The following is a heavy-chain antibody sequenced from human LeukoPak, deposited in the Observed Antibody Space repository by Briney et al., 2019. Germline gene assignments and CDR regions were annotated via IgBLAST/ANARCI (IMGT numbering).Heavy chain of an antibody. J-gene: IGHJ6*02. CDR3: ARKSPYQPPTDYGMDV. Sequence: ASVKVSCKASGYTFTSYYMHWVRQAPGQGLEWMGIINPSGGSTSYAQKFQGRVTMTRDTSTSTVYMELSSLRSEDTAVYYCARKSPYQPPTDYGMDVWGQGTTVTVSS. CDR1: GYTFTSYY. CDR2: INPSGGST. V-gene: IGHV1-46*01. D-gene: IGHD2-2*01.